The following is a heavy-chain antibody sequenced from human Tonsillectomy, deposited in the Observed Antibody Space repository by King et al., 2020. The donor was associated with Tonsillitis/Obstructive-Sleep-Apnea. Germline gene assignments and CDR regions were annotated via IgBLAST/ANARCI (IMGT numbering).Heavy chain of an antibody. CDR3: ARELFRGSDDYGRNDAFDI. D-gene: IGHD4-17*01. CDR2: INPNSGGT. Sequence: VQLVQSGAEVKKPGASVKVSCKASGYTFTGYYMHWVRQAPGQGLEWMGWINPNSGGTNYAQKFQGRVTMTRDTSISTAYMELSRLRSDDTAVYYCARELFRGSDDYGRNDAFDIWGQGTMVTVSS. J-gene: IGHJ3*02. V-gene: IGHV1-2*02. CDR1: GYTFTGYY.